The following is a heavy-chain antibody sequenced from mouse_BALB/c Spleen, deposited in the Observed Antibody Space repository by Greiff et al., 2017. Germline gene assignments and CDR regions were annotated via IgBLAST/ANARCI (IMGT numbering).Heavy chain of an antibody. V-gene: IGHV2-2*02. CDR2: IWSGGST. D-gene: IGHD2-14*01. CDR3: ARREVRRGYYAMDY. Sequence: VQLQQSGPGLVQPSQSLSITCTVSGFSLTSYGVHWVRQSPGTGLEWLGVIWSGGSTDYNAAFLSRLSISKDNSKSQVFFKMNSLQANDTAIYYCARREVRRGYYAMDYWGQGTSVTVSS. J-gene: IGHJ4*01. CDR1: GFSLTSYG.